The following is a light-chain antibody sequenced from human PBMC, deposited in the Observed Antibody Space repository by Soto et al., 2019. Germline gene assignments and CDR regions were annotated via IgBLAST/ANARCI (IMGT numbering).Light chain of an antibody. V-gene: IGKV1-33*01. CDR3: QHYDNLPRLT. J-gene: IGKJ4*01. Sequence: DIQMTQSPSSLSASVGDRVTITCQASQDISNYLNWFQQKPGKAPKLLIYDATNLETGVPSRFSGSGSGTDFTFTISSLQPEDIATYYCQHYDNLPRLTFGGGTKV. CDR2: DAT. CDR1: QDISNY.